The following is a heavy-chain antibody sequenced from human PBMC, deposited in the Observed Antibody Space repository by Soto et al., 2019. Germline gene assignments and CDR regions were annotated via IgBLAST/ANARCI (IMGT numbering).Heavy chain of an antibody. J-gene: IGHJ5*02. CDR1: GYTFTSYA. Sequence: ASVKVSCKASGYTFTSYAMHWVRQAPGQRLEWMGWINAGNGNTKYSQKFQGRVTITRDTSASTAYMELSSLRSEDTAVYYCARGPRYCSSTSCYNWFDPWGQGTLVTVSS. D-gene: IGHD2-2*01. CDR2: INAGNGNT. CDR3: ARGPRYCSSTSCYNWFDP. V-gene: IGHV1-3*01.